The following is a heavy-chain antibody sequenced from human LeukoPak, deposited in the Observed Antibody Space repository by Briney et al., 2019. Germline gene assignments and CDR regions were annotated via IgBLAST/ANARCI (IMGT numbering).Heavy chain of an antibody. CDR1: GGSFSGYD. J-gene: IGHJ4*02. CDR3: ARAPEPLLTMVRGITVPYYFDY. CDR2: INHSGST. Sequence: SETLSLTCAVYGGSFSGYDWSWIRQPPGKGPEWIGEINHSGSTNYNPSLKSRVTISVDTSKNQFSLKLSSVTAADTAVYYCARAPEPLLTMVRGITVPYYFDYWGQGTLVTVSS. V-gene: IGHV4-34*01. D-gene: IGHD3-10*01.